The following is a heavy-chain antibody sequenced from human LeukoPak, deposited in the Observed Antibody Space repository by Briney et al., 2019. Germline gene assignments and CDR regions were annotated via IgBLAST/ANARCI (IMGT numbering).Heavy chain of an antibody. D-gene: IGHD3-10*01. Sequence: ASVKVSCKASGYTFTSYDINWVRQATGQGLGWMGWMNPNSGNTGYAQKFQGRVTMTRNTSISTAYMELSSLRSEDTAVYYCARAYYYGSGSYYNGFLFFDYWGQGTLVTVSS. J-gene: IGHJ4*02. CDR3: ARAYYYGSGSYYNGFLFFDY. CDR2: MNPNSGNT. V-gene: IGHV1-8*01. CDR1: GYTFTSYD.